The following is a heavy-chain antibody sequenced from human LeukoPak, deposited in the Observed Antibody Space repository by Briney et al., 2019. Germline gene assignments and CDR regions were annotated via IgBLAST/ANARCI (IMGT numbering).Heavy chain of an antibody. CDR2: IRYDGINK. CDR1: GFTVSTHG. Sequence: GGSLRLSCAASGFTVSTHGMHWVRQAPGKGLEWVAFIRYDGINKYYADSVKGRFTISRDSFKNTLYLQMNSLRPEDTGVYYCAKEGDYYGSGSYRDGFDIWGQGTRATVSS. J-gene: IGHJ3*02. D-gene: IGHD3-10*01. V-gene: IGHV3-30*02. CDR3: AKEGDYYGSGSYRDGFDI.